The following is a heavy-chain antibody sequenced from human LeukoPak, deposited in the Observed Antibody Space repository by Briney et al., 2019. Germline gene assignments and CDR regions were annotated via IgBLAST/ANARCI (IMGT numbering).Heavy chain of an antibody. V-gene: IGHV1-18*01. CDR3: ATSGYCSGGSCYRLDY. CDR2: ISAYNGNT. CDR1: GYTFTSYG. J-gene: IGHJ4*02. Sequence: ASVKVSCKASGYTFTSYGISWVRQAPGQGLEWMGWISAYNGNTNYAQKLQGRVTMTTDTATSTAYMELRSLRSDDTAVYYCATSGYCSGGSCYRLDYWGQGTLVTVSP. D-gene: IGHD2-15*01.